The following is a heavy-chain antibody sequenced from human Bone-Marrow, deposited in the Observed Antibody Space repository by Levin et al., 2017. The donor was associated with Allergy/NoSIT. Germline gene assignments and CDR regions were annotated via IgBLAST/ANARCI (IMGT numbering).Heavy chain of an antibody. J-gene: IGHJ6*02. V-gene: IGHV3-21*01. D-gene: IGHD6-13*01. Sequence: GGSLRLSCAASGFTFSSYSMNWVRQAPGKGLEWVSSISSSSSYIYYADSVKGRFTISRDNAKNSLYLQMNSLRAEDTAVYYCARDGVAAAGSGTLYYGMDVWGQGTTVTVSS. CDR3: ARDGVAAAGSGTLYYGMDV. CDR2: ISSSSSYI. CDR1: GFTFSSYS.